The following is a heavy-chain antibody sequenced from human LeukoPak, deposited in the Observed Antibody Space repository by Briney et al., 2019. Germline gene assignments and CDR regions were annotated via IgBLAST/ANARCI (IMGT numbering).Heavy chain of an antibody. CDR1: GLTFSSYS. CDR3: ARDGGGTAAAGRGNGMDV. J-gene: IGHJ6*02. CDR2: ISSSSSYI. D-gene: IGHD6-13*01. V-gene: IGHV3-21*04. Sequence: PGGSLRLSCAASGLTFSSYSMNWVRQAPGKGLEWVSSISSSSSYIYYADSVKGRFTISRDNAKNSLYLQMNSLRAEDTAVYYCARDGGGTAAAGRGNGMDVWGQGTTVTVSS.